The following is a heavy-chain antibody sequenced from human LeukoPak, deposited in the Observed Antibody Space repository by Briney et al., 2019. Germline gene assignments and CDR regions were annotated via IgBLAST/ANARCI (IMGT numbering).Heavy chain of an antibody. V-gene: IGHV3-23*01. CDR3: AKGSPPGD. D-gene: IGHD3-16*01. J-gene: IGHJ4*02. Sequence: PGRSLRLSCAAAGFTFSSFAMSWVRQAPGKGLEWVSTISGSVASTYYADSVKGRFNISRDNSKNSLYLQMDTLRTDDTAVYYCAKGSPPGDWGQGTLVTVSS. CDR1: GFTFSSFA. CDR2: ISGSVAST.